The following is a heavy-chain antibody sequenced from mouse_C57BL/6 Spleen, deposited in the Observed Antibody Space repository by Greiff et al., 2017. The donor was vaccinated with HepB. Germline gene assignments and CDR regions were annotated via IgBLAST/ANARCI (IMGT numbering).Heavy chain of an antibody. CDR1: GFTFSSYG. Sequence: EVHLVESGGDLVKPGGSLKLSCAASGFTFSSYGMSWVRQTPDKRLEWVATISSGGSYTYYPDSVKGRFTISRDNAKNTLYLQMSSLKSEDTAMYYCARHGVGPPWFAYWGQGTLVTVSA. V-gene: IGHV5-6*01. J-gene: IGHJ3*01. CDR3: ARHGVGPPWFAY. D-gene: IGHD4-1*01. CDR2: ISSGGSYT.